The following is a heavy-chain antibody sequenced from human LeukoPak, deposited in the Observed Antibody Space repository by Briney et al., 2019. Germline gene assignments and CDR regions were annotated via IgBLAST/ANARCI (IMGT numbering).Heavy chain of an antibody. CDR3: AREAYYSTYVDY. J-gene: IGHJ4*02. V-gene: IGHV3-74*01. Sequence: GGSLRLSCVASGFTFSSYWMYWVRQAPGKGLVWVSRINSDGSRTSYADSVKGRFTISRDNAKNTLFLQMNTRTVEDTAVYYCAREAYYSTYVDYWGQGALVTVSS. CDR1: GFTFSSYW. CDR2: INSDGSRT. D-gene: IGHD4-11*01.